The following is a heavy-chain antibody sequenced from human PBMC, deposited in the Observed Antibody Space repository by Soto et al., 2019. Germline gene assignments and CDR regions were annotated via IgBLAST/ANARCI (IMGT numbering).Heavy chain of an antibody. CDR1: GYTFTSYY. CDR2: INPSGGST. D-gene: IGHD2-21*02. V-gene: IGHV1-46*01. J-gene: IGHJ6*02. CDR3: ARLYCGCDCYENYYYYYGMDV. Sequence: ASVKVSCKASGYTFTSYYMHWVRQAPGQGLEWMGIINPSGGSTSYAQKFQGRVTMTRDTSTSTGYMELSSLRSEDTAVYYCARLYCGCDCYENYYYYYGMDVWGQGTTVTVSS.